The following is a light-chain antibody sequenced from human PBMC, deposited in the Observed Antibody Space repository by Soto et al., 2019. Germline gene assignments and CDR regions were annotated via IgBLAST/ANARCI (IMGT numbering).Light chain of an antibody. CDR1: SSN. V-gene: IGKV3-15*01. Sequence: SSNLAWYQQRPGQAPRLLIYGASTRATGIPGRFSGSGSGTEFTLTSISLESEDFAVYYCQPYHPLPSFGQGARLEIK. CDR2: GAS. J-gene: IGKJ5*01. CDR3: QPYHPLPS.